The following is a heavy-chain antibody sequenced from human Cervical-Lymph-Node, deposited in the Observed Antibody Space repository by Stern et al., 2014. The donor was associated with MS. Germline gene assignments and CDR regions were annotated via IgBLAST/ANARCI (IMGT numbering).Heavy chain of an antibody. V-gene: IGHV5-51*01. J-gene: IGHJ4*02. CDR3: ARAPTGVSDPHYFDS. CDR1: GYSFTTFW. Sequence: VQLVQSGAELKKSGESLRISCKASGYSFTTFWIGWVRQMRGKGLEWMGIIYPGDYDTRYGPSFQGQVTISLDKSIAPAFLHWSSLATSDTATYFCARAPTGVSDPHYFDSWGQGTLVTVSS. CDR2: IYPGDYDT. D-gene: IGHD2-8*02.